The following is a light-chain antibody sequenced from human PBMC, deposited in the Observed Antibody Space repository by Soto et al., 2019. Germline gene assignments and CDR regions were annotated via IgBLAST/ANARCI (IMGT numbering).Light chain of an antibody. Sequence: DIQLTQSPSFLSASVGDRVTITCRASQDTTSYFAWYQQKPGKAPKLLIYGASTLQSGVPSRFSGSGSGTEFTLTLSNLQPEDFATYYCQQLNYYPLTFGPGTTLDIK. CDR2: GAS. CDR3: QQLNYYPLT. CDR1: QDTTSY. J-gene: IGKJ3*01. V-gene: IGKV1-9*01.